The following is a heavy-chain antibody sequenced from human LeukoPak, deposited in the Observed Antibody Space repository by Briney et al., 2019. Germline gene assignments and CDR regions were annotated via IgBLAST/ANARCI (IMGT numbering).Heavy chain of an antibody. CDR1: GFTFSSYG. Sequence: GRSLRLSCAASGFTFSSYGMHWVRQAPGKGLEWVAVISYDGSNKYYADSVKGRFTISRDNSKNTLYLQMNSLRAEDTAVYYCAKGYSTVATLDSWGQGTLVTVSS. V-gene: IGHV3-30*18. CDR2: ISYDGSNK. J-gene: IGHJ5*01. D-gene: IGHD5-12*01. CDR3: AKGYSTVATLDS.